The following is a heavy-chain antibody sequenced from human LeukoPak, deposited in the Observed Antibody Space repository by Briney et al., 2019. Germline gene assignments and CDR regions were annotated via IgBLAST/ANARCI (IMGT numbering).Heavy chain of an antibody. CDR2: INPKTGGS. V-gene: IGHV1-2*02. CDR3: TTLVSGINY. CDR1: GYTFTGYY. J-gene: IGHJ4*02. Sequence: ASVKVSCKASGYTFTGYYMHWVRQAPGQGLEWLGWINPKTGGSNYAQKFQGRVTMTSDTSTSTAYMELSRLNSDDTAVYYCTTLVSGINYWGQGTLVTVSS. D-gene: IGHD1-20*01.